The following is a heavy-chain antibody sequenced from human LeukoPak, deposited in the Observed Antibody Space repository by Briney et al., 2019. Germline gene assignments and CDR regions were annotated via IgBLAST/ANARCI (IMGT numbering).Heavy chain of an antibody. D-gene: IGHD3-9*01. J-gene: IGHJ6*02. Sequence: AASVKVSCKASGYTFTSYGISWVRQAPGQGLEWMGWISAYNGNTNYAQKLQGRVTMTTDTSTSTAYMELRSLRSDDTAVYYCAGWYYDILTGRTPPYGMDVWGQGTTVTVSS. CDR1: GYTFTSYG. CDR3: AGWYYDILTGRTPPYGMDV. V-gene: IGHV1-18*01. CDR2: ISAYNGNT.